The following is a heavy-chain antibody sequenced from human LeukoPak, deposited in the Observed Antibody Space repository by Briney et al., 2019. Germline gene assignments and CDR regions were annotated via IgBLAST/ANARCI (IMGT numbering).Heavy chain of an antibody. Sequence: GGSLRLSCAASGFTFSSYGMHWVRQAPGKGLEWVAVISYDGSNKYYADSVKGRFTISRDNSKNTLYLQMNSLRAEDTAVYYCAKGPSTYYYYYYMDVWGKGTTVTVSS. CDR1: GFTFSSYG. J-gene: IGHJ6*03. V-gene: IGHV3-30*18. CDR3: AKGPSTYYYYYYMDV. D-gene: IGHD2-2*01. CDR2: ISYDGSNK.